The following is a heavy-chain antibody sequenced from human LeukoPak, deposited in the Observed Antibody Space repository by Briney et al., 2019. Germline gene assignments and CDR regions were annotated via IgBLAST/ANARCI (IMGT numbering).Heavy chain of an antibody. V-gene: IGHV3-30*01. D-gene: IGHD3-10*01. Sequence: PGGSLRLSCAASGFTFSNYAMHWVRQAPGKGLEWVSLISSGGTYEYYADSVKGRFTISRDNSQNPLYLQLNSLRAEETAVYYCARDSTYYYDSGSSGPHYFDNWGQGTLVTVSS. J-gene: IGHJ4*02. CDR3: ARDSTYYYDSGSSGPHYFDN. CDR2: ISSGGTYE. CDR1: GFTFSNYA.